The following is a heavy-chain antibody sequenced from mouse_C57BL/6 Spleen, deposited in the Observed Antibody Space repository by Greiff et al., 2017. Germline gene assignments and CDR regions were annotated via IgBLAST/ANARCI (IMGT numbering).Heavy chain of an antibody. Sequence: QVQLKQPGAELVRPGSSVKLSCKASGYTFTSYWMDWVKQRPGQGLEWIGNIYPSDSGTHYNQKFKYKATLTVDKSSSTAYMQLSSLTSEDSAVYCCARWDVWGTGTTVTVSS. CDR3: ARWDV. CDR2: IYPSDSGT. CDR1: GYTFTSYW. J-gene: IGHJ1*03. V-gene: IGHV1-61*01.